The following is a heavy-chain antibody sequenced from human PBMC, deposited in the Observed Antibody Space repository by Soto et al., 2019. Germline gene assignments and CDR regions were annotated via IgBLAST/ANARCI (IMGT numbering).Heavy chain of an antibody. J-gene: IGHJ6*02. CDR3: ARGVFCSSTTCYWGMDV. Sequence: SETLSLTCAVYGGSFSGYYWSWIRQPPGKGLEWIGEINHSGSTNYNPSLKSRVTISLDTSKNQFSLKLSSVAAADTAVYYCARGVFCSSTTCYWGMDVWGQGTTVTVSS. CDR2: INHSGST. V-gene: IGHV4-34*01. D-gene: IGHD2-2*01. CDR1: GGSFSGYY.